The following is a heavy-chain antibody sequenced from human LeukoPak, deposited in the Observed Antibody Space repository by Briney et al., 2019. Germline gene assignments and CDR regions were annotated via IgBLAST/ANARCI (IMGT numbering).Heavy chain of an antibody. Sequence: SETLSLTCTVSGYSITSGYYWGWIRQPPGKGLEWIGNIYHSGSTYYNPSLKSRVTISVDTSKNQFSLKLSSVTAADTAVYYCAGEEVGANGVYFVYWGQGTLVTVSS. CDR2: IYHSGST. J-gene: IGHJ4*02. CDR3: AGEEVGANGVYFVY. V-gene: IGHV4-38-2*02. CDR1: GYSITSGYY. D-gene: IGHD1-26*01.